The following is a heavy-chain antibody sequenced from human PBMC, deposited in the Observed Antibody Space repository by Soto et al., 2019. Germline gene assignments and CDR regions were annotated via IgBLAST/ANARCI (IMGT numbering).Heavy chain of an antibody. CDR2: ISSSGSTI. CDR3: ARPDIVVVPAAMGRPNRGYYMDV. J-gene: IGHJ6*03. V-gene: IGHV3-11*01. Sequence: GGSLRLSCAASGFTFSDYYMSWIRQAPGKGLEWVSYISSSGSTIYYADSVKGRFTISRDNAKNSVYLQMNSLRAEDTAVYYCARPDIVVVPAAMGRPNRGYYMDVWGKGTTVTVSS. D-gene: IGHD2-2*01. CDR1: GFTFSDYY.